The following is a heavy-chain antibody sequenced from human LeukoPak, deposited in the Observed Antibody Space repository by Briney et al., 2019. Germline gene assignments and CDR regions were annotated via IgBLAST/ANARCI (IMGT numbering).Heavy chain of an antibody. Sequence: SETLSLTCTVSGGSISSSSYYWGWIRQPPGKGLEWIGSIYYSGSTYYNQSVKSRVTISVDTSKTHFSLKLSSVTAPDTAVYYCARQKPQYYDFWSGPRAGYNWFDPWGQGTLVTVSS. V-gene: IGHV4-39*01. D-gene: IGHD3-3*01. CDR3: ARQKPQYYDFWSGPRAGYNWFDP. CDR2: IYYSGST. J-gene: IGHJ5*02. CDR1: GGSISSSSYY.